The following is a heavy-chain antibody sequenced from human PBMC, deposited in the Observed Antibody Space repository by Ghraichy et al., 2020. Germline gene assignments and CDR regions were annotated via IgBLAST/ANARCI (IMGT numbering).Heavy chain of an antibody. CDR3: ARAGSGPGGGFYGDYRYYYYGMDV. CDR2: INWNGGST. Sequence: GGSLRLSCAASGFTFDDYGMSWVRQAPGKGLEWVSGINWNGGSTGYADSVKGRFTISRDNAKNSLYLQMNSLRAEDTALYHCARAGSGPGGGFYGDYRYYYYGMDVWGQGTTVTVSS. CDR1: GFTFDDYG. D-gene: IGHD4-17*01. J-gene: IGHJ6*02. V-gene: IGHV3-20*01.